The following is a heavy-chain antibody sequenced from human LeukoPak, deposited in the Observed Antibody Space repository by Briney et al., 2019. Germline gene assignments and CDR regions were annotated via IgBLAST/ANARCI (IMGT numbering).Heavy chain of an antibody. J-gene: IGHJ4*02. D-gene: IGHD5-12*01. CDR3: ARDESGYGDY. V-gene: IGHV1-2*02. CDR1: GYIFDIYA. Sequence: GASVKISCKASGYIFDIYAMIWVRQAPGQGRAWMGWINPNSGGTNYAQKFQGRVTMTRDTSISTAYMELSRLRSDDTAVYYCARDESGYGDYWGQGTLVTVSS. CDR2: INPNSGGT.